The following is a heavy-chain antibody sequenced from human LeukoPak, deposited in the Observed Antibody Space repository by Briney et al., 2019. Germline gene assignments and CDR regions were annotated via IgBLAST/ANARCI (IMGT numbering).Heavy chain of an antibody. D-gene: IGHD6-13*01. CDR1: GFTVSSNC. CDR3: ARECSSSCRVAFDI. V-gene: IGHV3-53*01. Sequence: GGSLRLSCAASGFTVSSNCMSWVRQAPGKGLEWVSVIYSGGSTYYADSVKGRFTISRDNSKNTLYLQMNSLRAEDTAVYYCARECSSSCRVAFDIWGQGTMVTVSS. J-gene: IGHJ3*02. CDR2: IYSGGST.